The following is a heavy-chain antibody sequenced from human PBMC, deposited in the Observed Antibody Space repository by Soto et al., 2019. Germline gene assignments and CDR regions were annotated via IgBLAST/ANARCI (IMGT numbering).Heavy chain of an antibody. Sequence: PSETLSLTCAVYGGSFSGYYWSWIRQPPGKGLEWIGEINHSGSTNYNPSLKSRVTISVDTSKNQFSLKLSSETAADTAVYYCARATRPDILTGYYLYYFDYWGQGTLVTVSS. D-gene: IGHD3-9*01. CDR3: ARATRPDILTGYYLYYFDY. CDR2: INHSGST. V-gene: IGHV4-34*01. CDR1: GGSFSGYY. J-gene: IGHJ4*02.